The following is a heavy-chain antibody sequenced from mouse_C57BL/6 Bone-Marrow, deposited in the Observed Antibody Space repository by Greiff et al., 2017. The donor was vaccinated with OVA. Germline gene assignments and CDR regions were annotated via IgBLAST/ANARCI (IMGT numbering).Heavy chain of an antibody. CDR2: IRSKSSNYAT. D-gene: IGHD1-1*01. J-gene: IGHJ4*01. Sequence: EVKLVESGGGLVQPKGSLKLSCAASGFTFNTYAMHWVRQAPGKGLEWVARIRSKSSNYATYYADSVKDRFTISRDDSQSMLYLQMNNLKTEYTAMYYCVRVFITTVVATRGNAMDYWGQGTSVTVSS. CDR1: GFTFNTYA. CDR3: VRVFITTVVATRGNAMDY. V-gene: IGHV10-3*01.